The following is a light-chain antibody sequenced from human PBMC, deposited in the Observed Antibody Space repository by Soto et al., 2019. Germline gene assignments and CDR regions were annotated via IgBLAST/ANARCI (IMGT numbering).Light chain of an antibody. CDR3: QQT. V-gene: IGKV3-20*01. CDR1: QSVSSSY. CDR2: GAS. J-gene: IGKJ1*01. Sequence: EIVLTQSPGTLSLSPGERATLSCRASQSVSSSYLAWYQQKPGQAPRLLIYGASSRATGIPDKFSGSGSGTVFTLTISRLEPEDFAVYYCQQTFGQGTKVEIK.